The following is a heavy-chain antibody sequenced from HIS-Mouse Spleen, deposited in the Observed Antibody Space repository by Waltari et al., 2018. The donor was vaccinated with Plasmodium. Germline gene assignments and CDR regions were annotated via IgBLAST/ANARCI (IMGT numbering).Heavy chain of an antibody. CDR2: ISYDGSNK. D-gene: IGHD3-3*01. V-gene: IGHV3-30*04. J-gene: IGHJ6*02. Sequence: QVQLVESGGGVVQPGRSLRLSCAPTGSTFRTSSLHVVRQAPGKGLEWVAVISYDGSNKYYADSVKGRFTISRDNSKNTLYLQMNSLRAEDTAVYYCARLYYDFWSGYYPYGMDVWGQGTTVTVSS. CDR3: ARLYYDFWSGYYPYGMDV. CDR1: GSTFRTSS.